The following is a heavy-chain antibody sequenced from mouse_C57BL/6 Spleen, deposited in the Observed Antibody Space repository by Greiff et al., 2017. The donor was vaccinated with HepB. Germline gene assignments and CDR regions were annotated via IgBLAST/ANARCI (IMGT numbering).Heavy chain of an antibody. CDR3: ARETYGPFDY. V-gene: IGHV1-26*01. CDR1: GYTFTDYY. J-gene: IGHJ2*01. Sequence: VQLQQSGPELVKPGASVKISCKASGYTFTDYYMNWVKQSHGKSLEWIGDINPNNGGTSYNQKFKGKATLTVDKSSSTAYMELRSLTSEDSAVYYCARETYGPFDYWGQGTTLTVSS. D-gene: IGHD1-1*01. CDR2: INPNNGGT.